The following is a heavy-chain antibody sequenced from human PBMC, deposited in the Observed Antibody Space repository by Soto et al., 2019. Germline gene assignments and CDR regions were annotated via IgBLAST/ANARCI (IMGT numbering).Heavy chain of an antibody. CDR2: ISAYNGNT. CDR1: GYTFTSCG. J-gene: IGHJ4*02. CDR3: ASSSSSGWYQYYFDY. V-gene: IGHV1-18*01. Sequence: ASVKVSCKASGYTFTSCGSIWVRQAPGQGLEWMGWISAYNGNTNYAQKLQGRVTMTTDTSTSTAYMELRSLRSDDTAVYYCASSSSSGWYQYYFDYWGQGTLVTVSS. D-gene: IGHD6-19*01.